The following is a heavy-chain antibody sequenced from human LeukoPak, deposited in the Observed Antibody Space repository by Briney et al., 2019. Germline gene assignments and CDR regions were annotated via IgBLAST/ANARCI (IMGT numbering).Heavy chain of an antibody. D-gene: IGHD3-10*01. Sequence: SETLSLTCTVSGGSISSYYWSWIRQPPGKGLEWIGYIYYSGSTNYNPSLKSRVTISVDTSKNQFSLKLSSVTAADTAVYYCARVLWFGDLLGCYYYYYGMDVWGQGTTVTVSS. CDR3: ARVLWFGDLLGCYYYYYGMDV. V-gene: IGHV4-59*08. CDR1: GGSISSYY. CDR2: IYYSGST. J-gene: IGHJ6*02.